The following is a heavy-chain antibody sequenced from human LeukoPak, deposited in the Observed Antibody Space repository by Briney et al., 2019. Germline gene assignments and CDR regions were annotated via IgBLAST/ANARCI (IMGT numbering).Heavy chain of an antibody. V-gene: IGHV4-59*05. CDR2: MFYSGST. J-gene: IGHJ4*02. D-gene: IGHD6-13*01. CDR1: GGSITGSH. Sequence: SETLSLICTVSGGSITGSHWSWLRQSAGKGLEWIGSMFYSGSTYYNPSLKSRVTISVDTSKNQFSLKLSSVTAADTAVFYCARHTLTAAAGFGYWGQGTLLTVSS. CDR3: ARHTLTAAAGFGY.